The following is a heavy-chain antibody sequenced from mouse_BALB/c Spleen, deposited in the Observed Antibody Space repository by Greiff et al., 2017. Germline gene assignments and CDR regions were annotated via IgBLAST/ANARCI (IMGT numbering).Heavy chain of an antibody. V-gene: IGHV1-37*01. CDR1: GYSFNGYF. CDR2: INPYNGDT. Sequence: VQLKPSGPELVKPGASVKISCKASGYSFNGYFMNWVKQSHGKSLEWIGRINPYNGDTFYNQKFKGKATLTVDKSSSTAHMELLSLTSEDSAVYYCGRSGYDGYFFAYWGQGTLVTVSA. D-gene: IGHD2-3*01. CDR3: GRSGYDGYFFAY. J-gene: IGHJ3*01.